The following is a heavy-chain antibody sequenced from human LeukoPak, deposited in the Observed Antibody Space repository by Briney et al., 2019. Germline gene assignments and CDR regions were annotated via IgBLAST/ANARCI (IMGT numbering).Heavy chain of an antibody. CDR2: IYYSGST. CDR1: GGSISSSSYY. D-gene: IGHD4-17*01. J-gene: IGHJ4*02. CDR3: ARGNDYGDYHPPDY. Sequence: PSETLSLTCTVSGGSISSSSYYWGWIRQPPGKGLEWIGSIYYSGSTYYNPSLKSRVTISVDTSKNQFSLKLSSVTAADTAVYYCARGNDYGDYHPPDYWGQGTLVTVSS. V-gene: IGHV4-39*07.